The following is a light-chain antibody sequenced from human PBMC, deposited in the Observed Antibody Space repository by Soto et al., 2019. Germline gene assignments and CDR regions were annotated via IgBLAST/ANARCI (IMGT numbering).Light chain of an antibody. V-gene: IGLV2-14*01. Sequence: QSALTQPASVSGSPGQSITISCTGTSSAVGGYNSVSWYQQHPGKVPKIMIYDVSIRPSGVPDRFSGSNSGNTASLTISGLQAEDEDDYYCSSYTSITALVFGTGTKLTVL. CDR3: SSYTSITALV. CDR1: SSAVGGYNS. CDR2: DVS. J-gene: IGLJ1*01.